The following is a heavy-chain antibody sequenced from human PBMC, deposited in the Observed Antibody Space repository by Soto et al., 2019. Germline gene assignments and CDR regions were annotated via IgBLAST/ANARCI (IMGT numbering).Heavy chain of an antibody. CDR1: GFTFSSYG. CDR3: AKDHWPDTAMVFPASDY. Sequence: QVQLVESGGGVVQPGRSLRLSCAASGFTFSSYGMHWVRQAPGKGLEWVAVISYDGSNKYYADSVKGRFTISRDNSKNTLYLQMNSLRAEDTAVYYCAKDHWPDTAMVFPASDYWGQGTLVTVSS. CDR2: ISYDGSNK. J-gene: IGHJ4*01. V-gene: IGHV3-30*18. D-gene: IGHD5-18*01.